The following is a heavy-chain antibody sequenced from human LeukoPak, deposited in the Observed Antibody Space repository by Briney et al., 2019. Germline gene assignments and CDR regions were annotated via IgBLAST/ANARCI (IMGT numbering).Heavy chain of an antibody. J-gene: IGHJ4*02. V-gene: IGHV1-2*06. Sequence: EASVKVSCKASGYTFTGYYMHWVRQAPGQGLEWMGRINPNSGGTNYAQKFQGRVTMTRDTSISTAYMELSRLRSDDTAVYYCARALSTVTTYYFDYWGQGTLVTVSS. CDR3: ARALSTVTTYYFDY. CDR2: INPNSGGT. CDR1: GYTFTGYY. D-gene: IGHD4-17*01.